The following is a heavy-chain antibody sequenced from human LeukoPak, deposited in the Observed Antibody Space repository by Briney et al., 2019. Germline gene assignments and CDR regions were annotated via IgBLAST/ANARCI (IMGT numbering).Heavy chain of an antibody. CDR3: ASSVRGFGSSWYLRSNHDAFDI. CDR1: GFTFIHHG. J-gene: IGHJ3*02. CDR2: IGGSGTTI. V-gene: IGHV3-11*01. D-gene: IGHD6-13*01. Sequence: GGSLRLSCGASGFTFIHHGMNWVRQAPGKGLEWISHIGGSGTTIYYADSVKGRFTISRDNAKNSLYLQMNSLRAEDTAVYYCASSVRGFGSSWYLRSNHDAFDIWGQGTMVTVSS.